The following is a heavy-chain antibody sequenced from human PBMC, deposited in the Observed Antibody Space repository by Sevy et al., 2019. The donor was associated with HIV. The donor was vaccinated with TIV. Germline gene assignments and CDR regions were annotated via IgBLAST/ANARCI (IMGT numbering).Heavy chain of an antibody. CDR1: GFTFSTYW. J-gene: IGHJ4*02. V-gene: IGHV3-7*01. CDR2: LKQDGSDK. CDR3: ATLSSPMPNSGWYDFFDH. Sequence: GGSLRLSCAASGFTFSTYWMSWVRRAPGKGLEWVASLKQDGSDKDYMDSVKGRFTISRDNAKNSLYLQMSSLRAEDTAVYYCATLSSPMPNSGWYDFFDHWGQGTLVTVSS. D-gene: IGHD6-19*01.